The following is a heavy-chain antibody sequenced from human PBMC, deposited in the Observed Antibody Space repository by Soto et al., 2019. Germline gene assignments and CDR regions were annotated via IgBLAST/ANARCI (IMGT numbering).Heavy chain of an antibody. Sequence: EVQLVESGGGVVQPGGSLRLSCAASGFTFSSYWMHWVRQAPGKGLEWVSRINDDGRRTSYADSVKGRFTISRDNAKNTLFLRLTGLGDDDTSIYYGARRHRPSYTSDYWGQGTLVTVSS. CDR1: GFTFSSYW. CDR2: INDDGRRT. J-gene: IGHJ4*02. V-gene: IGHV3-74*01. CDR3: ARRHRPSYTSDY. D-gene: IGHD4-4*01.